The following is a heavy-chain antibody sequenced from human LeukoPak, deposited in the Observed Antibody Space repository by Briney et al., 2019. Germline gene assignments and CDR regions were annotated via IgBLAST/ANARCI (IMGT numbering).Heavy chain of an antibody. D-gene: IGHD6-13*01. J-gene: IGHJ2*01. CDR2: ISYDGSNK. V-gene: IGHV3-30*18. CDR1: GFTFRNYG. CDR3: AKDLWAAAGTEGYFDL. Sequence: GGSLRLSCTASGFTFRNYGMHWVRQAPGKGLAWVALISYDGSNKYYADSVKGRFTISRDNSKNMLYLQMNSLRAEDTAVYYCAKDLWAAAGTEGYFDLWGRGTLVTVSS.